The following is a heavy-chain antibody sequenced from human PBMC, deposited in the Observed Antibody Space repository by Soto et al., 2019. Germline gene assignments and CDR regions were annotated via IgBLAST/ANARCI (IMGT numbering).Heavy chain of an antibody. CDR2: SIPIFGTA. CDR1: GATFNNYP. Sequence: QVQLVQSGAEVKKPASSVKVSCKASGATFNNYPITWVRQAPGEGLEWMGGSIPIFGTANYAQDFQGRVTISVDESTSTAYMEMSSLRSEDTAVYYCARGRGYSGDDHYYYFDMDVWGHGTTVTVSS. V-gene: IGHV1-69*01. J-gene: IGHJ6*02. CDR3: ARGRGYSGDDHYYYFDMDV. D-gene: IGHD5-12*01.